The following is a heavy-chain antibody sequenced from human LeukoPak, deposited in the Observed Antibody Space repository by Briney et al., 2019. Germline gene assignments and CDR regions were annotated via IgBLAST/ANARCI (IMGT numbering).Heavy chain of an antibody. V-gene: IGHV4-39*07. Sequence: PSETLSLTCTVSGGSISSGSYYWSWIRQPAGKGLEWIGSIYYSGSTYYNPSLKSRVTISVDTSKNQFSLKLSSVAAADTAVYYCARGYGSGSYDYWGQGTLVTVSS. D-gene: IGHD3-10*01. CDR2: IYYSGST. CDR1: GGSISSGSYY. CDR3: ARGYGSGSYDY. J-gene: IGHJ4*02.